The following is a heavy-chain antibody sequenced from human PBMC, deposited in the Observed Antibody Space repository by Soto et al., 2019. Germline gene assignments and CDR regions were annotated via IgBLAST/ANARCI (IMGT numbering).Heavy chain of an antibody. CDR1: GYTFTSYG. Sequence: GASVKVSCKASGYTFTSYGISWVRQAPGQGLERMGWISAYNGNTNYAQKLQGRVTMTTDTSTSTAYMELRSLRSDDTAVYYCALTTVTTDWFDPWGQGTLVTVSS. V-gene: IGHV1-18*01. D-gene: IGHD4-17*01. CDR3: ALTTVTTDWFDP. J-gene: IGHJ5*02. CDR2: ISAYNGNT.